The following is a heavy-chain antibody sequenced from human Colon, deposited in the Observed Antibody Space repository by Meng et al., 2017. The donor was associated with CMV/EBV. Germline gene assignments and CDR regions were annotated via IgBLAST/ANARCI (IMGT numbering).Heavy chain of an antibody. CDR3: ATDYGDYYFNR. Sequence: QLQLQESGPGLVKPSETLSLTCTVSGGSISSRTYYWGWIRQTPGKGLEWIGNIYYSGYTYYNPSLKSRLTISVDTSKNQFSLKLTSVTAADTAVYYCATDYGDYYFNRWGQGTLVTVSS. J-gene: IGHJ4*02. CDR1: GGSISSRTYY. CDR2: IYYSGYT. V-gene: IGHV4-39*07. D-gene: IGHD4-17*01.